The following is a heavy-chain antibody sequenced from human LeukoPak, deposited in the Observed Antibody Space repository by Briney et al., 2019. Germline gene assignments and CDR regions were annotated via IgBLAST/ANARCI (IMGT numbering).Heavy chain of an antibody. V-gene: IGHV1-2*02. D-gene: IGHD1/OR15-1a*01. J-gene: IGHJ3*02. CDR3: AREPKGTGTSDAFDI. Sequence: ASVKVSCKASGYTLTGYYMHWVRQAPGQGLEWMGWINPNSGGTNYAQNFRGRVTMTRDTSISTAYMELSSLKSDDTAVYYCAREPKGTGTSDAFDIWGQGTMVTVSS. CDR2: INPNSGGT. CDR1: GYTLTGYY.